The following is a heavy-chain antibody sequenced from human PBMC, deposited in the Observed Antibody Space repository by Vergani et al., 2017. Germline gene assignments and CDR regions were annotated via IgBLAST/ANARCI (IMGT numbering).Heavy chain of an antibody. J-gene: IGHJ4*02. V-gene: IGHV4-59*11. Sequence: QVQLPESGPGLVKPSETLSLTCTVSGGSISSHYWSWIRQPPGKGLEWIGYIYYSGSTNYNPSLKSRVTISVDTSKNQFSLKLSSVTAADTAGYYCARDGSYDYVWGSYRFDYWGQGTLVTVSS. CDR2: IYYSGST. CDR1: GGSISSHY. CDR3: ARDGSYDYVWGSYRFDY. D-gene: IGHD3-16*02.